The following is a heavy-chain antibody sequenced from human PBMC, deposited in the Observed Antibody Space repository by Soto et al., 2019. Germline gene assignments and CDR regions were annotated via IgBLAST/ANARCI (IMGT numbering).Heavy chain of an antibody. Sequence: PSETLSLTCVVSGGSLSDYFWSWIRQPPGMALEWIGEINHLGSINYNPSLKSRVTMSVDTSKNQFSLTLNSVTAADTATYYCARGGISHWAYFYYMDVWDRGNTVTVPS. CDR2: INHLGSI. V-gene: IGHV4-34*01. D-gene: IGHD2-21*01. CDR1: GGSLSDYF. CDR3: ARGGISHWAYFYYMDV. J-gene: IGHJ6*03.